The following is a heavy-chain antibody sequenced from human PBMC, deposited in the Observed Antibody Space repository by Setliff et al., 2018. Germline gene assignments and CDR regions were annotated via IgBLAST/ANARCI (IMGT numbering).Heavy chain of an antibody. J-gene: IGHJ4*02. V-gene: IGHV1-46*01. Sequence: ASVKVSCKASGYTFTSYYMHWVRQAPGQGLEWMGIINPGGGSTSYAQKFQGRVTMTRDTSTSTVYMELSSLRSEDTAVYYCAREAKRNVVVVVAATPVYWGQGTLVTV. CDR2: INPGGGST. D-gene: IGHD2-15*01. CDR3: AREAKRNVVVVVAATPVY. CDR1: GYTFTSYY.